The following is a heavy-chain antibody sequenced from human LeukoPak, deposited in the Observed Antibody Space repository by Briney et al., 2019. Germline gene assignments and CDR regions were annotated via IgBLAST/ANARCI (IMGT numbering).Heavy chain of an antibody. CDR3: ARAFTMVRGVINWYFDL. J-gene: IGHJ2*01. CDR2: ITPSNSPI. Sequence: GGSLRLSCAASGFSFSSYSMNWVRQAPGQGLEWLSYITPSNSPIYYADSVKGRFTISRDNAKNSLYLQMNSLRAEDTALYHCARAFTMVRGVINWYFDLWGRGTLVTVSS. D-gene: IGHD3-10*01. V-gene: IGHV3-48*04. CDR1: GFSFSSYS.